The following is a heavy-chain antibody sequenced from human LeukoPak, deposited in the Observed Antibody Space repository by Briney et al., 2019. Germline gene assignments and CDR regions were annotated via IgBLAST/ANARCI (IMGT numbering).Heavy chain of an antibody. J-gene: IGHJ2*01. CDR2: ISGSGGGT. Sequence: GGSLRLSCAASGFTFNNYAMNWVRKAPGKGLEWVSDISGSGGGTYYADSVKGRFTISRDNSKNTLYVQMNSLRVEDTAVYYCAKGDTNSNALWYFDLWGRGTLVTVSS. D-gene: IGHD4-23*01. V-gene: IGHV3-23*01. CDR1: GFTFNNYA. CDR3: AKGDTNSNALWYFDL.